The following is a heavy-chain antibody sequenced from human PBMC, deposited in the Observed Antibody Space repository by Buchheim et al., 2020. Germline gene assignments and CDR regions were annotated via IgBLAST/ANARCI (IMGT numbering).Heavy chain of an antibody. CDR3: ATQYYGSESYSNFLLGY. J-gene: IGHJ4*02. D-gene: IGHD3-10*01. CDR1: GLKFDSYT. V-gene: IGHV3-30*04. Sequence: VQSGGQSGGGVVQPGRSLRLSCAGTGLKFDSYTMHWVRQAPGKGLEWVALISYDGSDKYYADSVKGRFTISRDNFKNTLDLQINYLRAEDTALYYCATQYYGSESYSNFLLGYSGQGTL. CDR2: ISYDGSDK.